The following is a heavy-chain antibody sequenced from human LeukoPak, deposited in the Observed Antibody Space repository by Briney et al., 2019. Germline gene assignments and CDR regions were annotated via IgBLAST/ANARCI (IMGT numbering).Heavy chain of an antibody. Sequence: AGSLRLSCAASGFTFSSYAISWVRQAPGKGLEWVSAISGSGGSTYYADSVKGRFTISRDDSKNTQYLQMNRLRAEDTAVYYCAKDSVSYFNLFDYWGQGTLVTVSS. V-gene: IGHV3-23*01. CDR1: GFTFSSYA. CDR3: AKDSVSYFNLFDY. D-gene: IGHD1-26*01. CDR2: ISGSGGST. J-gene: IGHJ4*02.